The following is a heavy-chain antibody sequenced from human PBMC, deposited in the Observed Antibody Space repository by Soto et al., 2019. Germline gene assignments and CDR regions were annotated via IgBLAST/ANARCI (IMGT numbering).Heavy chain of an antibody. J-gene: IGHJ3*02. D-gene: IGHD2-2*01. V-gene: IGHV2-5*02. Sequence: QITLKESGPTLVQPTQPLTLTCTFSGFSLSTSGVGVCWIRQPPGKALEWLALIYGDDDKRYSPSLKSRHTTTQDTSKNQVVLTKTHMDPLDTTTYTSAHSRAPDCSSTSCYGDAFDIWGQGTMVTVSS. CDR3: AHSRAPDCSSTSCYGDAFDI. CDR2: IYGDDDK. CDR1: GFSLSTSGVG.